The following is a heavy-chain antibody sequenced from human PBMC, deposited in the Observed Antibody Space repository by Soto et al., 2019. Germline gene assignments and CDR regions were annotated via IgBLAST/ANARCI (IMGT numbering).Heavy chain of an antibody. CDR1: GGSISSYY. D-gene: IGHD2-15*01. Sequence: SETLSLTCTVSGGSISSYYWSWIRQPPGKGLEWIGYIYYSGSTNYNPSLKSRVTISVDTSKNQFSLKLSSVTAADTAVYYCARDRGGYYYYYGMDVWGQGTTVTVSS. CDR3: ARDRGGYYYYYGMDV. J-gene: IGHJ6*02. V-gene: IGHV4-59*01. CDR2: IYYSGST.